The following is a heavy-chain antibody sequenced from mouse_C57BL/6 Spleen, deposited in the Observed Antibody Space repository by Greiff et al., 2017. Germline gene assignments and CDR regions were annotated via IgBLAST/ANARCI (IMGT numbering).Heavy chain of an antibody. CDR2: IYPGNSDT. J-gene: IGHJ3*01. V-gene: IGHV1-5*01. Sequence: VQLKESGTVLARPGASVKMSCKTSGYTFTSYWMHWVKQRPGQGLEWIGAIYPGNSDTSSNQKFKGKAKLTAVTSASTAYMELISLTNEDSTVYYCTRSYYGNAWFAYWGKGTLVTVSA. D-gene: IGHD2-1*01. CDR3: TRSYYGNAWFAY. CDR1: GYTFTSYW.